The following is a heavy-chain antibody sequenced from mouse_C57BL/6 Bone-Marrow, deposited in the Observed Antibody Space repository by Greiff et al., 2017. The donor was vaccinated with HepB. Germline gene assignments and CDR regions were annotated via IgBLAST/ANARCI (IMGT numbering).Heavy chain of an antibody. CDR1: GYTFTSYW. CDR2: IHPNSGST. CDR3: ARLGGYYYGSSYFDY. V-gene: IGHV1-64*01. J-gene: IGHJ2*01. Sequence: QVQLQQSGAELVKPGASVKLSCKDSGYTFTSYWMHWVKQRPGQGLEWIGMIHPNSGSTNYNEKFKSKATLTVDKSSSTAYMQLSSLTSEDSAVYYCARLGGYYYGSSYFDYWGQGTTLTVSS. D-gene: IGHD1-1*01.